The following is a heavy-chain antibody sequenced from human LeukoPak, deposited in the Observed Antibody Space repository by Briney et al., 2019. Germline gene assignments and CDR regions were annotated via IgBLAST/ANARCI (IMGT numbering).Heavy chain of an antibody. V-gene: IGHV4-34*01. D-gene: IGHD5-18*01. CDR2: INHSGST. Sequence: PSETLSLTCAVYGGSFSGYYWSWIRQPPGKGLDWIGEINHSGSTNYNPSLKSRVTISVDTSKNQFSLKLSSVTAADTAVYYCARGLVGYSYGAWGQGTLVTVSS. CDR1: GGSFSGYY. J-gene: IGHJ4*02. CDR3: ARGLVGYSYGA.